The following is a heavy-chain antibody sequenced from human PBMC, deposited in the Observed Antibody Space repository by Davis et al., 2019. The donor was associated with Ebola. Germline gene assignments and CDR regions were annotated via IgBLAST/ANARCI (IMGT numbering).Heavy chain of an antibody. V-gene: IGHV4-39*01. CDR3: ARLTLASVPDIVDH. CDR1: GGSISSSSYY. CDR2: IYYSGST. Sequence: MPSETLSLTCTVSGGSISSSSYYWGWIRQPPGKGLEWIGSIYYSGSTYYNPSLKSRVTISVDTSKNQFSLKVSSVTAADTAVYYCARLTLASVPDIVDHWGQGSLVTVSP. D-gene: IGHD3-3*02. J-gene: IGHJ4*02.